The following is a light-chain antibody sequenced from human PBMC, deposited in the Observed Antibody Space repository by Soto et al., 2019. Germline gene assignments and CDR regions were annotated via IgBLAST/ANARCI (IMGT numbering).Light chain of an antibody. V-gene: IGKV3-20*01. Sequence: EIVLTQSPATLSLSPGERATLSCSASQSVSNNYLAWYQQKPGQAPRLLIYGASSRATGTPDRFSGSGSGTDFTLTITPLEPEDFVVYFCQQYDTSPITFGQGTRLEIK. CDR1: QSVSNNY. CDR3: QQYDTSPIT. J-gene: IGKJ5*01. CDR2: GAS.